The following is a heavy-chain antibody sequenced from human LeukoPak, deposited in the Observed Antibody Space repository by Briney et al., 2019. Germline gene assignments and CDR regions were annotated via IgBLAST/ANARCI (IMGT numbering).Heavy chain of an antibody. J-gene: IGHJ4*02. D-gene: IGHD3-22*01. CDR1: GFTFSSYS. Sequence: GGSLRLSCAASGFTFSSYSMNWVRQAPGKGLEWISYISCDSSTIYYADSVKGRFTISRDNAKNSLYMQMTSLIGEDTAVYYCARVCHKGNDDSSDYYGYWGQGTLVTVSS. CDR2: ISCDSSTI. V-gene: IGHV3-48*01. CDR3: ARVCHKGNDDSSDYYGY.